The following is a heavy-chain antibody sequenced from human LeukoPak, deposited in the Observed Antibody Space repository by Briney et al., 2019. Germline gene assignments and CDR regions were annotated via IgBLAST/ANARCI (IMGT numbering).Heavy chain of an antibody. CDR1: GASIGNNY. Sequence: PSETLSLTCTVSGASIGNNYWSWIREPAGKGLECIGRIYNGATTNYNPSFKGRVTMSLDTSKNQFSLRLTSVTAADTAVYYCARYRFGWFDPWGQGMWVTVSS. CDR3: ARYRFGWFDP. CDR2: IYNGATT. J-gene: IGHJ5*02. D-gene: IGHD3-16*02. V-gene: IGHV4-4*07.